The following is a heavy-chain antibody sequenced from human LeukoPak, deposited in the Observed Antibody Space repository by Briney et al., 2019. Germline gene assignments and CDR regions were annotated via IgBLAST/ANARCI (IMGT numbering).Heavy chain of an antibody. CDR1: EFTLISFP. J-gene: IGHJ6*02. V-gene: IGHV3-30-3*01. CDR3: ARDSYGMDV. CDR2: ISYDGSNK. Sequence: GGSLSPSCAASEFTLISFPMHWARRLQGRGLEWVAVISYDGSNKYYADSVKGRFTISRDNSKNTLYLQMNSLRAEDTAVYYCARDSYGMDVWGQGTTVTVSS.